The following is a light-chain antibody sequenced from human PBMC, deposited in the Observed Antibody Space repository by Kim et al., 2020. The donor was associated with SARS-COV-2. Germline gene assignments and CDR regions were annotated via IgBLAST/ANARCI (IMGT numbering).Light chain of an antibody. V-gene: IGKV1-6*01. CDR3: LQDYNYPYT. CDR2: AAS. Sequence: SASVGERVTITCRASQDIRNGLDWYQQKSGKAPKLLIYAASSLQSGVPSRFSGSGSGTDFALTISSLQPEDFATYYCLQDYNYPYTFGQGTKLEI. J-gene: IGKJ2*01. CDR1: QDIRNG.